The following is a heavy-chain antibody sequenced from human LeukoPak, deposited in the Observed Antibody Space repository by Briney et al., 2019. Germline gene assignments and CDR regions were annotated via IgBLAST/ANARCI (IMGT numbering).Heavy chain of an antibody. D-gene: IGHD2-2*02. CDR1: GGTFKNYV. CDR2: IMPIFGTI. J-gene: IGHJ5*02. V-gene: IGHV1-69*13. Sequence: ASVKVSCKPSGGTFKNYVITWVRQAPGQGLEWMGNIMPIFGTINYAQTFQGRLTISADESTSTAYMELSSLTSDDTAFYYCAIEGGLGMDSLLYRWFDPWGQGSLVTVSS. CDR3: AIEGGLGMDSLLYRWFDP.